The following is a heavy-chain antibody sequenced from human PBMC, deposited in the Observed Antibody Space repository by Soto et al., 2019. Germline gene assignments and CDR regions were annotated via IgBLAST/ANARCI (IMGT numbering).Heavy chain of an antibody. J-gene: IGHJ5*02. V-gene: IGHV3-23*01. Sequence: EVQLLESGGGLVQPGGSLRLSCAASGFTFSSYAMSWVRQAPGKGLEWVSAISGSGGSTYYADSVKGRFTISRDNSKNSLYLQMNGLRAEDTAVYYCARRRIAVAFSEFDPWGQGTLVTVSS. CDR3: ARRRIAVAFSEFDP. CDR2: ISGSGGST. D-gene: IGHD6-19*01. CDR1: GFTFSSYA.